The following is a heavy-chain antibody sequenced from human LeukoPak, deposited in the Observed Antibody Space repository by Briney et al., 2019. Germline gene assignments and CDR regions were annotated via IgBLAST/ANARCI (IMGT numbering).Heavy chain of an antibody. CDR3: ARALADSRGYYLGFDY. J-gene: IGHJ4*02. Sequence: GGSLRLSCAASGFTFSDYYMGWIRQAPGKGLEWISYITNNGGAMFYADSLKGRLTIFRDNAKKSLYLQMNSLRPDDTALHYCARALADSRGYYLGFDYWGQGTLVTVSS. CDR1: GFTFSDYY. D-gene: IGHD3-22*01. V-gene: IGHV3-11*04. CDR2: ITNNGGAM.